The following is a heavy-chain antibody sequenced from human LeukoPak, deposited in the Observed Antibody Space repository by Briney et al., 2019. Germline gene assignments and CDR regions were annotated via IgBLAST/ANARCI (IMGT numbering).Heavy chain of an antibody. D-gene: IGHD2-2*01. V-gene: IGHV4-4*07. J-gene: IGHJ5*02. CDR1: GGSISSYY. CDR2: IYTSGST. Sequence: KASETLSLTCTVSGGSISSYYWSWIRQPAGKGLEWIGRIYTSGSTNYNPSLKSRVTMSVDTSKNQFSLKLSSVTAADTAVYYCARDIVVVPAASRWFDPWGQGTLVIVSS. CDR3: ARDIVVVPAASRWFDP.